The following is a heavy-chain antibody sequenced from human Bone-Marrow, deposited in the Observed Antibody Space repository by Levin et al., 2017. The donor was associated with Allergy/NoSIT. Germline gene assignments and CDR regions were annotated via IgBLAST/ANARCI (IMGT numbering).Heavy chain of an antibody. V-gene: IGHV1-2*02. CDR3: ARGNGGSSWYDAFEV. D-gene: IGHD6-13*01. J-gene: IGHJ3*01. CDR1: GYTFTGYY. Sequence: ASVKVSCKASGYTFTGYYMHWVRQAPGQGLEWMGWINPNGGYTNYPHNFQGRVTLTRDTSISTVHMDLNRLTSDDTAVYYCARGNGGSSWYDAFEVWGQGTMVAVSS. CDR2: INPNGGYT.